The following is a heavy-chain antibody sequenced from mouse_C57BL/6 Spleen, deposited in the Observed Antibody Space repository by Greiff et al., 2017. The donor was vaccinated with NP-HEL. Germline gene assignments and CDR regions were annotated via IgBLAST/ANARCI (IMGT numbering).Heavy chain of an antibody. J-gene: IGHJ4*01. CDR3: ARSVTTVVATRAMDY. D-gene: IGHD1-1*01. CDR2: INPNNGGT. Sequence: EVQLQQSGPELVKPGASVKISCKASGYTFTDYYMNWVKQSHGKSLEWIGDINPNNGGTSYNQKFKGKATLTVDKSSSTAYMELRSLTSEDSAVYYCARSVTTVVATRAMDYWGQGTSVTVSS. CDR1: GYTFTDYY. V-gene: IGHV1-26*01.